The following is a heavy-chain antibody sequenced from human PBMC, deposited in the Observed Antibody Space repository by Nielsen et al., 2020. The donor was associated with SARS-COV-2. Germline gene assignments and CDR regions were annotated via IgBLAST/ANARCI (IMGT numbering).Heavy chain of an antibody. CDR1: GFTFRSFW. J-gene: IGHJ4*02. D-gene: IGHD7-27*01. CDR2: INNDGSLI. Sequence: GGSLRLSCAASGFTFRSFWMHWVRQSPGKGLMWVSRINNDGSLIAYADSVKGRFTISRDNVKNTLYLQMNSLRAEDSGVYYCVRGLGDYWGQGAPVTV. V-gene: IGHV3-74*01. CDR3: VRGLGDY.